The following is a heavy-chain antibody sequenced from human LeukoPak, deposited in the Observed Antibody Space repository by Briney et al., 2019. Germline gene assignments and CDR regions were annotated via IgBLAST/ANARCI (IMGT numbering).Heavy chain of an antibody. CDR2: ISGYNGNT. CDR3: ASSSGGWLYYFDY. J-gene: IGHJ4*02. D-gene: IGHD6-19*01. Sequence: ASVKVSCKASGYTVTSYDISWVRQAPGRGLEWMGRISGYNGNTNYAQKVQGRVTMTTDTSTSTAYMELRSLRSDDTAVYYCASSSGGWLYYFDYWGQGTLVTVSS. CDR1: GYTVTSYD. V-gene: IGHV1-18*01.